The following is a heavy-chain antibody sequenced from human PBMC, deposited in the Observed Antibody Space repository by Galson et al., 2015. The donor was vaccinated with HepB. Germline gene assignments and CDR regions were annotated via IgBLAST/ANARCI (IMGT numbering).Heavy chain of an antibody. J-gene: IGHJ4*02. D-gene: IGHD6-19*01. CDR1: GFTFSSYA. Sequence: SLRLSCAASGFTFSSYAMHWVRQAPGKGLECVSAISSNGGSTYYADSVKGRFTISRDNSKNTLYLQMTSLRAEDTAVYYCVKGPRGDIAVAGTHDYWGQGTLVTVSS. CDR3: VKGPRGDIAVAGTHDY. V-gene: IGHV3-64D*06. CDR2: ISSNGGST.